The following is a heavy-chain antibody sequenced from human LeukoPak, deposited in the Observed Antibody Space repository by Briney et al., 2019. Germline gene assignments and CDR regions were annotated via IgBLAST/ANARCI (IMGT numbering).Heavy chain of an antibody. CDR3: ARERTAARNWFDP. Sequence: SVKVSCKASGYTFTGYYMHWVRQAPGQGLEWMGWINPNSGGTNYAQKFQGRVTMTRDTSISTAYMELSRLRSDDTAVYYCARERTAARNWFDPWGQGTLVTVSS. CDR1: GYTFTGYY. D-gene: IGHD6-6*01. CDR2: INPNSGGT. J-gene: IGHJ5*02. V-gene: IGHV1-2*02.